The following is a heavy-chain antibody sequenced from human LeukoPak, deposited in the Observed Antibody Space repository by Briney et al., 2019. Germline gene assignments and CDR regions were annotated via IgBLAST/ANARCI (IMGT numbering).Heavy chain of an antibody. J-gene: IGHJ6*04. CDR1: GFPFSNSW. CDR2: IKKDGSGI. Sequence: GGSLRLSCAVSGFPFSNSWMYWVRQAPGKGLEGVANIKKDGSGISYVESVKGRFIISRDNSRNSLYLQMNSLNVEDTAVYFCAGGNAMDVWGKGTAVTVYS. CDR3: AGGNAMDV. V-gene: IGHV3-7*03.